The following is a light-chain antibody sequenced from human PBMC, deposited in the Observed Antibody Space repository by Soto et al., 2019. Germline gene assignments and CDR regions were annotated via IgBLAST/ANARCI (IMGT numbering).Light chain of an antibody. V-gene: IGKV3-15*01. CDR2: GAS. CDR1: QNLSRN. Sequence: EMVMTQSPATLSVSPGERATLSCRASQNLSRNLAWYQQQPGQAPRLHIYGASTRPTGIPARFSGSGSGTDFPLTISSLQSEDFAVYYCQQYDNWPHTFGQGTKLEIK. CDR3: QQYDNWPHT. J-gene: IGKJ2*01.